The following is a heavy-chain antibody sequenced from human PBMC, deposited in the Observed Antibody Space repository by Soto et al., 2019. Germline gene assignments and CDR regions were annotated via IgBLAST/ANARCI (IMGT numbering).Heavy chain of an antibody. V-gene: IGHV3-23*01. CDR2: ISDSDAYT. D-gene: IGHD6-19*01. Sequence: GGSLRLSCAASGLTFSNYAMTWVRQAPGKGLEWVSGISDSDAYTYYAESVKGRFTISRDNSKNTVYLQMNSLRDEDTAVYYCAKNATSGWYDSWGQGALVTVSS. J-gene: IGHJ5*01. CDR3: AKNATSGWYDS. CDR1: GLTFSNYA.